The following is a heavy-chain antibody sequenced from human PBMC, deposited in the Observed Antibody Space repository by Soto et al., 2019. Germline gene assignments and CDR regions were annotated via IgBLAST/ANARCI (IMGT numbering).Heavy chain of an antibody. CDR3: ARRTITMVRGALYYFDY. CDR2: INPNSGGT. J-gene: IGHJ4*02. CDR1: GYTFTGYY. V-gene: IGHV1-2*04. D-gene: IGHD3-10*01. Sequence: ASVKVSCKASGYTFTGYYMHWVRQAPGQGLEWMGWINPNSGGTNYAQKFQGWVTMTRDTSISTAYMELSRLRSDDTAVYYCARRTITMVRGALYYFDYWGQGTLVTVSS.